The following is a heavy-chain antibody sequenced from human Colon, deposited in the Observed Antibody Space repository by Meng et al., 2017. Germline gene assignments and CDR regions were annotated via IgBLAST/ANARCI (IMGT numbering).Heavy chain of an antibody. J-gene: IGHJ4*02. CDR3: ARKRTSPGTLGFDY. D-gene: IGHD6-13*01. CDR1: GASSSRGNW. Sequence: LPASAPGPGNPFATPALTGAVSGASSSRGNWWTGVRQPPGKGLEWIGEIYPSGRTSSNPSLQGRVTILLDKSKNQFSLELNSVTAADTAIYFCARKRTSPGTLGFDYWGQGTLVTVSS. V-gene: IGHV4-4*02. CDR2: IYPSGRT.